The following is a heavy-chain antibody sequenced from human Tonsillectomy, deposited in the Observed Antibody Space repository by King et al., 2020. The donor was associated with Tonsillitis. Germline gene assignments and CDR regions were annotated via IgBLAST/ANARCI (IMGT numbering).Heavy chain of an antibody. CDR3: MRDQGIG. Sequence: VQLVESGGGLVQPGESLRLSCAASGFSFSSYYMHWVRQAPGKGPVWVSRSSGDGSVTSYADSVQGRFTISIDKPKNTMYRQMNSLSDEDTAVYYCMRDQGIGWGQGTLVTVSS. V-gene: IGHV3-74*01. J-gene: IGHJ4*02. CDR1: GFSFSSYY. CDR2: SSGDGSVT.